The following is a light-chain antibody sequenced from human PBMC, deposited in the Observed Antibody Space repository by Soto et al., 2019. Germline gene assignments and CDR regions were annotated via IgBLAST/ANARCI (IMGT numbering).Light chain of an antibody. V-gene: IGKV1-5*03. Sequence: DIQMTQSPSTLSASVGDRVTITCRASQSISSWLAWYQQKPGKAPKLLIYKASTLESGVPSRLSGRGSGTEFTLTISRLPPDYFATYYCQQSFTFGPGTKVDIK. CDR3: QQSFT. CDR1: QSISSW. J-gene: IGKJ3*01. CDR2: KAS.